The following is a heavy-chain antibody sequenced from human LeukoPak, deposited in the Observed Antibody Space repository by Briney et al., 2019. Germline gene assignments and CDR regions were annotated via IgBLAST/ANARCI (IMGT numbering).Heavy chain of an antibody. V-gene: IGHV1-2*02. J-gene: IGHJ4*02. D-gene: IGHD3-10*01. Sequence: ASVKVSCKASGYTFSGTGWYLYWLRQAPGQGLECMGWIYPYTGATHYAQKFQGRVAMTRDTSISTAYMELSRLRPHDTAVYYCARDGPAQMVDFDYWGQGTLVTVSS. CDR1: GYTFSGTGWY. CDR3: ARDGPAQMVDFDY. CDR2: IYPYTGAT.